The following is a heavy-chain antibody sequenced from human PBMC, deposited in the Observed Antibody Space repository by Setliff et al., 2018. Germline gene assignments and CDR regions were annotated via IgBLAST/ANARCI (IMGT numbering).Heavy chain of an antibody. CDR1: GYTFISYD. Sequence: ASVKVSCKASGYTFISYDISWVRQATGQGLEWMGWMNPSSTNTGYAQKFQGRVTMTRDTSISTAYMELSSLRSDDTAVYYCARGIRYVLYGDHWGQGSLVTVS. V-gene: IGHV1-8*01. CDR2: MNPSSTNT. D-gene: IGHD2-2*02. J-gene: IGHJ4*02. CDR3: ARGIRYVLYGDH.